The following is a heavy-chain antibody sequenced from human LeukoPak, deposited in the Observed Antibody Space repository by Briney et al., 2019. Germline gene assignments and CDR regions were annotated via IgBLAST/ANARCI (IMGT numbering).Heavy chain of an antibody. D-gene: IGHD2-2*01. CDR1: GGSFSGYY. J-gene: IGHJ6*03. V-gene: IGHV4-34*01. CDR2: INHSGST. CDR3: ARGRSTSYYYYYMDV. Sequence: SETLSLTCAVYGGSFSGYYWSWIRPPPGKGLEWIGEINHSGSTNYNPSLKSRVTISVDTSKNQFSLKLSSVTAADTAVYYCARGRSTSYYYYYMDVWGKGTTVTVSS.